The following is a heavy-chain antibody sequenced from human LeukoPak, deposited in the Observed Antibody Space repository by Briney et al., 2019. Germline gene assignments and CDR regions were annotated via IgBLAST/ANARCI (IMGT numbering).Heavy chain of an antibody. J-gene: IGHJ6*02. Sequence: GGSLRLSCAASGFTFSSYWMRWVRQAPGKGLEWVANIKQDGSEKYYVDSVKGRFTISRDNAKNSLYLQMNSLRAEDTAVYYGARVGTPGGMDVWGQGTTVTVSS. D-gene: IGHD2-15*01. V-gene: IGHV3-7*01. CDR3: ARVGTPGGMDV. CDR1: GFTFSSYW. CDR2: IKQDGSEK.